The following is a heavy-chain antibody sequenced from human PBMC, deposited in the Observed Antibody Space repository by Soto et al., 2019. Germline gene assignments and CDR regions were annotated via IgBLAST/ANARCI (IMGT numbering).Heavy chain of an antibody. CDR3: ARQSAYIWGSYRPMGAFDI. CDR1: GYTFTSYG. Sequence: ASVKVSCKASGYTFTSYGISWVRQAPGQGLEWMGWISAYNGNTNYAQKLQGRVTMTTDTSTSTAYMELRSLRSDDTAVYYCARQSAYIWGSYRPMGAFDIWGQGTMVTVSS. D-gene: IGHD3-16*02. V-gene: IGHV1-18*01. CDR2: ISAYNGNT. J-gene: IGHJ3*02.